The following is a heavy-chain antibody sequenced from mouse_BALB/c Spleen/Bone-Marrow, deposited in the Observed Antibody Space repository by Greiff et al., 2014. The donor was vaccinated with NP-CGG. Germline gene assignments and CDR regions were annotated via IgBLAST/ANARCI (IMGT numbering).Heavy chain of an antibody. CDR2: INPNNGDT. D-gene: IGHD3-1*01. Sequence: EVQLQQSGPELVKPGASVKMSCKASGYTFTDYYMKWVKQSHGKNLEWIGDINPNNGDTFYNKKFKGKATLTVDTSSSTAYMQLNSLTSEDSAVYYCVTKGSSGYGLFAYWGQGTLVTVSA. V-gene: IGHV1-26*01. J-gene: IGHJ3*01. CDR1: GYTFTDYY. CDR3: VTKGSSGYGLFAY.